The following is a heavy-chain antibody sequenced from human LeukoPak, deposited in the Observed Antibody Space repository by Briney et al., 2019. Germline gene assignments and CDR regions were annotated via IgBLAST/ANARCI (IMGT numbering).Heavy chain of an antibody. CDR1: GFTFSSYW. CDR3: AREPSSGYDPPGYFDY. D-gene: IGHD5-12*01. Sequence: SGGSLRLSCAASGFTFSSYWMSWGRQAPGKGLEWVANIKQDGSEKYYVDSVKGRFTISRDTAKNSLSLKMNSLRAEDTAVYYCAREPSSGYDPPGYFDYWGQGTLVTVSS. V-gene: IGHV3-7*01. J-gene: IGHJ4*02. CDR2: IKQDGSEK.